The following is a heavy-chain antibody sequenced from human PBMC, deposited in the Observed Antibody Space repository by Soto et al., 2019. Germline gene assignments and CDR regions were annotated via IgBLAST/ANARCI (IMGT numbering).Heavy chain of an antibody. CDR1: GFSISSNY. CDR3: ARGQQVSTIRGVQGFDY. J-gene: IGHJ4*02. D-gene: IGHD3-10*01. Sequence: EVQFVETGGGLIQPGGSLRLSCAASGFSISSNYVTWVRQAPGKGLEWVSLLYSGGTSYYADSVKGRFTISRDNSKNTLFLQMNRLKTEDTAVYYCARGQQVSTIRGVQGFDYWGQGTLVTVSS. V-gene: IGHV3-53*02. CDR2: LYSGGTS.